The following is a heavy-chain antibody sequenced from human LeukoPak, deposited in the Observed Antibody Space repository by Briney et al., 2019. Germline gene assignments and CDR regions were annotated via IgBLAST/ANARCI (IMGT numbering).Heavy chain of an antibody. V-gene: IGHV3-7*01. J-gene: IGHJ4*02. CDR3: ARDQSGSLDY. CDR1: GFTLRNTW. CDR2: INQDASTK. D-gene: IGHD1-26*01. Sequence: PGGSLRLSCVASGFTLRNTWMAWVRQAPGKGLEWVANINQDASTKHYVDSVKGRFTISRDNAKNSLYLQMNSLRAEDTAVYYCARDQSGSLDYWGQGTLDTVSA.